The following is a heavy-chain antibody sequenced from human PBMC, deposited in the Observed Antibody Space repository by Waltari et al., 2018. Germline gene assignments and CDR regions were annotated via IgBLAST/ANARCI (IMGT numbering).Heavy chain of an antibody. CDR3: AKGAIAVAGKTRAVDY. Sequence: EVQLLESGGGLVQPGGSLRLSCAASGFPFPKYAMTWVRQPPGKGLEWVSIIRGSGGTTHYADSVKGRFTISRDNSRNTLSLQMNSLRAEDTAVYYCAKGAIAVAGKTRAVDYWGQGTLVTVSS. D-gene: IGHD6-19*01. CDR1: GFPFPKYA. J-gene: IGHJ4*02. CDR2: IRGSGGTT. V-gene: IGHV3-23*01.